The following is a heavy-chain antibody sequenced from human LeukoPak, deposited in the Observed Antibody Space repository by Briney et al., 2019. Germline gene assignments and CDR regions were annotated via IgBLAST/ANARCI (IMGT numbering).Heavy chain of an antibody. Sequence: ASVKVSCKASGYTFTSYDINWVRQAPGQGLEWMGCMNPNSGNTGYAQKFQGRVTMTRNTSISTAYMELSSLRSEDTAVYYCARGYCGGDCYILDYWGQGTLVTVSS. CDR3: ARGYCGGDCYILDY. CDR2: MNPNSGNT. V-gene: IGHV1-8*01. J-gene: IGHJ4*02. CDR1: GYTFTSYD. D-gene: IGHD2-21*02.